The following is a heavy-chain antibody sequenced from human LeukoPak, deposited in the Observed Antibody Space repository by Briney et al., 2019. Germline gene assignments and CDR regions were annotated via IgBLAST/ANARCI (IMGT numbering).Heavy chain of an antibody. D-gene: IGHD6-13*01. J-gene: IGHJ4*02. CDR3: ARSDTHHIHSSSWHFDY. CDR2: SSYSGSS. Sequence: WETLSLTCSLSGGSIGTNYWSWIRQVPGKGLEWIGYSSYSGSSNYNPSLKSRVTISVDTSKTQFSLYLNSVTAADTAVYYCARSDTHHIHSSSWHFDYWGQGTLVTVSS. CDR1: GGSIGTNY. V-gene: IGHV4-59*01.